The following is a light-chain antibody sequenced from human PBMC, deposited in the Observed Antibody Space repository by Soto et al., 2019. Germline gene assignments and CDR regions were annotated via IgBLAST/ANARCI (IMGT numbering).Light chain of an antibody. CDR1: QSVSSY. Sequence: EIVLTKAPATLSLSPGERATLSCRASQSVSSYLAWYQQKPGQAPRLLIYDASNRATGIPARFSGSGSGTDFTLTISSLEPEDFAIYYCQQRSNWPRPTFGQGTKLEIK. V-gene: IGKV3-11*01. J-gene: IGKJ2*01. CDR2: DAS. CDR3: QQRSNWPRPT.